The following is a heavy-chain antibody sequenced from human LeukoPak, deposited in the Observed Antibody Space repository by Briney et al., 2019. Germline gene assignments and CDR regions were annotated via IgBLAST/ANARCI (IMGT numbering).Heavy chain of an antibody. CDR2: IYPADSDI. CDR1: GYSFTSFW. D-gene: IGHD6-6*01. CDR3: ARPYSNSHPGWMGV. Sequence: GESLKISCKGSGYSFTSFWIAWVRQTPGKGLEWMGIIYPADSDIRYSPSFQGQVTISADKSITTAYLQWSTLKASDTAIYYCARPYSNSHPGWMGVWGRGTTVTASS. V-gene: IGHV5-51*01. J-gene: IGHJ6*03.